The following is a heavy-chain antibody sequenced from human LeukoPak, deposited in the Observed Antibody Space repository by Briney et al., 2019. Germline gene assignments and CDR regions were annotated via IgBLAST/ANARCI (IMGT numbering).Heavy chain of an antibody. CDR1: GGTFSSYA. Sequence: GSSVKVSCKASGGTFSSYAISWVRQAPGRGLEWMGGIIPIFGTANYAQKFQGRVTMTRNTSISTAYMELSSLRSEDTAVYYCARPQGYNWNQVPSYGMDVWGQGTTVTVSS. CDR2: IIPIFGTA. CDR3: ARPQGYNWNQVPSYGMDV. J-gene: IGHJ6*02. D-gene: IGHD1-20*01. V-gene: IGHV1-69*05.